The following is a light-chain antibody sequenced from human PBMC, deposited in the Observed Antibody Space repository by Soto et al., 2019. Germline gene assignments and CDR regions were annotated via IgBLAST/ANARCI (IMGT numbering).Light chain of an antibody. J-gene: IGKJ4*02. CDR1: QHISDY. Sequence: DTRLTQSPSSLSASVGGGVPISCLASQHISDYSHWYPQKPAQAPKLLTYYVTKLEAGDPSRFRGSGSGTQFTFTISGLQPEDIATYYCQQYFNPPLFGGGPKV. V-gene: IGKV1-33*01. CDR3: QQYFNPPL. CDR2: YVT.